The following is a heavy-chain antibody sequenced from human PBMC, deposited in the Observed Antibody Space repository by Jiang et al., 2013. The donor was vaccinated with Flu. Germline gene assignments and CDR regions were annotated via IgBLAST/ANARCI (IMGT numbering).Heavy chain of an antibody. V-gene: IGHV4-34*01. Sequence: LLKPSETLSLTCAVYGGSFSGYYWSWIRQPPGKGLEWIGEINHSGSTNYNPSLKSRVTISVDTSKNQFSLKLSSVTAADTAVYYCARVVTGGIAAAGKDYYYYYGMDVWGQGTTVTVSS. J-gene: IGHJ6*02. CDR2: INHSGST. CDR3: ARVVTGGIAAAGKDYYYYYGMDV. D-gene: IGHD6-13*01. CDR1: GGSFSGYY.